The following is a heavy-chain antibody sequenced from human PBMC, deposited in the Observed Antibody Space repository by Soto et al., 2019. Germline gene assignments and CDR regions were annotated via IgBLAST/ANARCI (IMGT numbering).Heavy chain of an antibody. J-gene: IGHJ4*02. CDR1: GFTFSSSW. CDR3: ARPYSSSWYTSWDD. D-gene: IGHD6-13*01. CDR2: IKQDGTEK. V-gene: IGHV3-7*01. Sequence: EVQLVESGGGLVQPGGSLRLSCAASGFTFSSSWMSWVRQAPGKGLEWVANIKQDGTEKYYVDSVKGRFTISRDNAKNSLFLQMNSLRAEDTAFYYCARPYSSSWYTSWDDWGQGTLVTVSS.